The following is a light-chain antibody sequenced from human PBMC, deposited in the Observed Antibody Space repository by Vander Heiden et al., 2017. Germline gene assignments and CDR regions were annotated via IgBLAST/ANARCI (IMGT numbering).Light chain of an antibody. CDR1: QAIGGW. V-gene: IGKV1-12*01. CDR2: AAS. CDR3: QHERSYPYT. Sequence: SPSSVSASVGDRVTITCRASQAIGGWLAWYQQRRGEGPKLLIYAASYLQTGVPSRFTGRGAGTLFTLTISSLQPEDFATYYCQHERSYPYTFGQGTKVEIK. J-gene: IGKJ2*01.